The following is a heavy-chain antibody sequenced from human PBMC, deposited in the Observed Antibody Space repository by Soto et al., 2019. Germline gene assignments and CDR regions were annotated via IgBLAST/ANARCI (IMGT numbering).Heavy chain of an antibody. Sequence: PSETLSLTCAVYGGSFSGYYWSWIRQPPGKGLEWIGEINHSGSTNYNPSLKSRVTISVDTSKNQFSLKLSSVTAADTAVYYCARYPPGDLYGDYEPTNYFDYWGQGTLVTVSS. J-gene: IGHJ4*02. CDR1: GGSFSGYY. CDR2: INHSGST. D-gene: IGHD4-17*01. CDR3: ARYPPGDLYGDYEPTNYFDY. V-gene: IGHV4-34*01.